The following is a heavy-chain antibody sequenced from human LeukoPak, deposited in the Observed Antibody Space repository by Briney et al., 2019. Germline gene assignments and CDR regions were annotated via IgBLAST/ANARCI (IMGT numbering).Heavy chain of an antibody. CDR3: ARHGYYYDSSGYPRD. CDR1: GGSISSGGYY. CDR2: IYHSGST. Sequence: SQTLSLTCTVSGGSISSGGYYWGWIRQPPGKGLEWIGSIYHSGSTYYNPSLKSRVTISVDTSKNQFSLKLSSVTAADTAVYYCARHGYYYDSSGYPRDWGQGTLVTVSS. V-gene: IGHV4-39*01. D-gene: IGHD3-22*01. J-gene: IGHJ4*02.